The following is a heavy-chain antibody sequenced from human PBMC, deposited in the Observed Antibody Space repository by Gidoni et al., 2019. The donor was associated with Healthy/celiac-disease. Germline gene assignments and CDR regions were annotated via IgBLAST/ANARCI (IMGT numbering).Heavy chain of an antibody. J-gene: IGHJ4*02. Sequence: QVQLVQSGGGLVKPGGSLRLPWAASGFTLSDYYMSLIRQAPGKGLEWVSYISSGSSYTNDADAVKGRFTISRDNAKNSLYLQMNSRRAEDTAVYYCARARHSITMIVVVTYFDYWGQGTLVTVSS. CDR3: ARARHSITMIVVVTYFDY. D-gene: IGHD3-22*01. CDR2: ISSGSSYT. CDR1: GFTLSDYY. V-gene: IGHV3-11*06.